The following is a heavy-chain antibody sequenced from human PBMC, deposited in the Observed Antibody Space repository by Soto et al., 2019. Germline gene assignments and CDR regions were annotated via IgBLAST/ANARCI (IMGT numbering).Heavy chain of an antibody. J-gene: IGHJ4*02. CDR2: IYWDGDK. D-gene: IGHD3-22*01. CDR3: AHSRDYHDTSGYYPQASAY. Sequence: SGPTLVNPTQTLTLTCSFSGFSLSTSGVGVGWYRQPPGKALEWLAVIYWDGDKRYRPSLKSRLTITKDTAKNQVVLTMTNMDPVDTATYFCAHSRDYHDTSGYYPQASAYWGQGTRVTVSS. CDR1: GFSLSTSGVG. V-gene: IGHV2-5*02.